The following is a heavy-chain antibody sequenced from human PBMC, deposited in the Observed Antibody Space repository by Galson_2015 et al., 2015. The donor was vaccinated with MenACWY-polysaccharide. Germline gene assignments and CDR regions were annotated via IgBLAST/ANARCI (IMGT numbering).Heavy chain of an antibody. J-gene: IGHJ3*01. Sequence: SLRLSCAASGFTFSSYWMHWVRHAPGGGLVWVARINTDGSSTSNADSVKGRFTVSRDNAKNTVYLQMNSLRAEDTAVYYCARDPHCGAGCSIHDAFDVWGQGAKVTVSS. CDR3: ARDPHCGAGCSIHDAFDV. CDR2: INTDGSST. CDR1: GFTFSSYW. V-gene: IGHV3-74*01. D-gene: IGHD2-21*02.